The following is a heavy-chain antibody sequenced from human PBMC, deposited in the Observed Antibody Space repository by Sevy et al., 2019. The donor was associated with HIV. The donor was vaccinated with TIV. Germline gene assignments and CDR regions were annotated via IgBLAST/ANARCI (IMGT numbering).Heavy chain of an antibody. Sequence: GGSLRLSCAASGFTFSDYYMSWIRQAPGKGLEWVSYISSSGSTIYYAASVKGRFTISRDNAKNSLYLQMNSLRAEDTAVYYCARDQQYYDSSGYIDYWGQGTLVTVSS. CDR3: ARDQQYYDSSGYIDY. CDR2: ISSSGSTI. J-gene: IGHJ4*02. D-gene: IGHD3-22*01. CDR1: GFTFSDYY. V-gene: IGHV3-11*01.